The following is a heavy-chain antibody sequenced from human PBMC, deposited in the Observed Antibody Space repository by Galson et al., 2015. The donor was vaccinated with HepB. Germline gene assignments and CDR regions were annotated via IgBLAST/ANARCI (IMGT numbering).Heavy chain of an antibody. CDR3: ARDSMELPLDY. J-gene: IGHJ4*02. CDR2: ISYDGSNK. D-gene: IGHD1-7*01. Sequence: SLRLSCAASGFTFSRYAMHWVRQAPGKGLEWVAVISYDGSNKYYADSVKGRFTISRDNSKNTLYLQMNSLRAEDTAVYYCARDSMELPLDYWGQGTLVTVSS. V-gene: IGHV3-30-3*01. CDR1: GFTFSRYA.